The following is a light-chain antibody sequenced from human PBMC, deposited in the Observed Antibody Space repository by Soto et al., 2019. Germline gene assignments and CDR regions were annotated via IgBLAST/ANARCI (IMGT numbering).Light chain of an antibody. CDR2: GAS. V-gene: IGKV3-15*01. CDR3: QQYKDWRT. CDR1: QTIDNK. Sequence: IVMTQSPATLSVSPGERATLSCRASQTIDNKLAWYQQRPGQAPRLLIYGASIRATGIPARFSGSGSGTEFTLTISGLQSEDFGVYYCQQYKDWRTFGQGTKVEIK. J-gene: IGKJ1*01.